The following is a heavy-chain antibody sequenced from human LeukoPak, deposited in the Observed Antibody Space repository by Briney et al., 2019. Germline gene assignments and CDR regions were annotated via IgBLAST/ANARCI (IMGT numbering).Heavy chain of an antibody. D-gene: IGHD3-3*01. J-gene: IGHJ6*02. V-gene: IGHV1-18*01. CDR1: GYTFTSYG. CDR3: ARDYPRWRELRGVDV. Sequence: ASVKVSCKASGYTFTSYGISWVRQAPGQGLEWMGWISTYNGNTNYAQKLQGRVTMTTDTSTSTAYMELRSLKSDDTAVYYCARDYPRWRELRGVDVWGQGTTVTVSS. CDR2: ISTYNGNT.